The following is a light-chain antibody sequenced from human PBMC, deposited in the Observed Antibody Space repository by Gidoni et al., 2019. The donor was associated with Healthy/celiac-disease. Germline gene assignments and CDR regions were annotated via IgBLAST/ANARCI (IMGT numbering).Light chain of an antibody. CDR2: DTS. V-gene: IGLV7-46*01. CDR1: TGAVTCGHY. CDR3: FLSYRFARAF. J-gene: IGLJ1*01. Sequence: VVTQEPSLTVSPGGTVTLTCGSSTGAVTCGHYPYLFQQKPGQAPRTLISDTSNKPSWTPAPFSGSLLGVPSALPLSGAPPEDAASYYCFLSYRFARAFFGTFPQVTLL.